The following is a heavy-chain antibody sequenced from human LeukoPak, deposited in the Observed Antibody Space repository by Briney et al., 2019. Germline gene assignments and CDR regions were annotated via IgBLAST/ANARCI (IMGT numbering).Heavy chain of an antibody. CDR1: GFTVSSNY. Sequence: GGSLRLSCAASGFTVSSNYMTWVRQAPGKGLEWVSVIYSGDSTYYADSVKGRFTISRDNSKNTLYLQMNSLRGEDTAIYYCARDLAARHFDYWGQGTLVTVSS. CDR2: IYSGDST. J-gene: IGHJ4*02. CDR3: ARDLAARHFDY. V-gene: IGHV3-66*01. D-gene: IGHD6-6*01.